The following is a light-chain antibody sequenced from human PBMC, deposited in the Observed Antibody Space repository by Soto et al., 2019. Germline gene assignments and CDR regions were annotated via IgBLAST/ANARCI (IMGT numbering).Light chain of an antibody. J-gene: IGKJ3*01. CDR2: SAS. V-gene: IGKV3-20*01. CDR3: HQSGSSPLT. Sequence: EIVLTQFPATLSLSPGERATLSCRASQSPYSNFLVWYQQKPGQAPRLLISSASRRATGIPDRFSGSGSGTDFTLTISRLDPEDFAVYYCHQSGSSPLTFGPGTKV. CDR1: QSPYSNF.